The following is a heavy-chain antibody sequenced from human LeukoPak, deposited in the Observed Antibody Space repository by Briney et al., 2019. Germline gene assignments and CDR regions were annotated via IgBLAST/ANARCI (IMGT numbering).Heavy chain of an antibody. D-gene: IGHD3-22*01. J-gene: IGHJ4*02. CDR2: ISSSSSYI. CDR3: AREDYDSSGYYLFDY. V-gene: IGHV3-21*01. CDR1: GFTVSSNY. Sequence: GGSLRLSCAASGFTVSSNYMSWVRQAPGKGLEWVSSISSSSSYIYYADSVKGRFTISRDNAKNSLYLQMNSLRAEDTAVYYCAREDYDSSGYYLFDYWGQGTLVTVSS.